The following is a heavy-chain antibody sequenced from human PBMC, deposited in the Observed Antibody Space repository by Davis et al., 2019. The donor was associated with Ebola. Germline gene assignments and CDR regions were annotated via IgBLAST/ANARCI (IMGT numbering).Heavy chain of an antibody. V-gene: IGHV1-18*01. J-gene: IGHJ3*02. Sequence: ASVKVSCKASGYTFTSYGISWVRQAPGQGLEWMGWISAYNGNTNYAQKLQGRVTMTTDTSTSTAYMELRSLRSDDTAVYYCARGGRYFDWLLFTDYAFDIWGQGTMVTVSS. CDR3: ARGGRYFDWLLFTDYAFDI. CDR1: GYTFTSYG. CDR2: ISAYNGNT. D-gene: IGHD3-9*01.